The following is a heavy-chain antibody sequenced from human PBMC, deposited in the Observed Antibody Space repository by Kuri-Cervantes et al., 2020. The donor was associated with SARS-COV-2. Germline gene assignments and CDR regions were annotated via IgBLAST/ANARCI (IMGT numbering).Heavy chain of an antibody. D-gene: IGHD3-22*01. CDR3: ARLSYYYDSSGYYGGNWFDP. Sequence: SETLSLTCTVSGGSISSSTYYWSWIRQPPGKGLEWIGEINHSGSTNYNPSLKSRVTISVDTSKNQFSLKLSSVTAADTAVYYCARLSYYYDSSGYYGGNWFDPWGQGTLVTVSS. CDR1: GGSISSSTYY. V-gene: IGHV4-39*07. CDR2: INHSGST. J-gene: IGHJ5*02.